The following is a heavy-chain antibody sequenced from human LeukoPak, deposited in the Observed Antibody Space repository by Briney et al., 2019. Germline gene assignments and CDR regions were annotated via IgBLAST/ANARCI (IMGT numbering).Heavy chain of an antibody. CDR2: ISGSGGST. J-gene: IGHJ5*02. CDR1: GFTFSSYA. Sequence: GGSLRLSCAASGFTFSSYAMSWVRQAPGKGLEWVSAISGSGGSTYYADSVKGRFTISRDNSKNTLYLQMNSLRAEDTAVYYRAKGRFGELYNWFDPWGQGTLVTVSS. V-gene: IGHV3-23*01. CDR3: AKGRFGELYNWFDP. D-gene: IGHD3-10*01.